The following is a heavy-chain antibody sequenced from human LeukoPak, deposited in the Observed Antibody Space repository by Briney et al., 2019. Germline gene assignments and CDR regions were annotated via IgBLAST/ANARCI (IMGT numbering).Heavy chain of an antibody. CDR3: ARFSTLTSGDWGDGFDI. J-gene: IGHJ3*02. D-gene: IGHD2-21*02. CDR1: DGSFRNDF. Sequence: PSETLYLTCGVHDGSFRNDFWSWIRQPPGKGLEWIGQINDGGSTNYNPFFMSRVIVSVDRSTNQFSLNLSSVTAADTATYYCARFSTLTSGDWGDGFDIWDQGTLVTVSA. V-gene: IGHV4-34*01. CDR2: INDGGST.